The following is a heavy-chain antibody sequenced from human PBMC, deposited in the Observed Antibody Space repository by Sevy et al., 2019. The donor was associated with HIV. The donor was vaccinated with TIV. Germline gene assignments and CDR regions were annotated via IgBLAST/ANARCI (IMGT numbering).Heavy chain of an antibody. CDR1: GFTFDDYA. CDR2: MSWNSGSI. J-gene: IGHJ6*02. CDR3: AKDIGQHSSSSYGMDV. Sequence: GGSLRLSCAASGFTFDDYAMHWVRQAPGKGLEWVSGMSWNSGSIGYADSVKGRFTISRDNAKNSRYLQMNSLRAEDTALYYCAKDIGQHSSSSYGMDVWGQGTTVTVSS. D-gene: IGHD6-13*01. V-gene: IGHV3-9*01.